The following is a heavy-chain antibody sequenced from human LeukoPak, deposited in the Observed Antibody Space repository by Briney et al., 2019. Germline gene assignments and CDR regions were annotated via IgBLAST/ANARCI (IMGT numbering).Heavy chain of an antibody. D-gene: IGHD3-22*01. CDR2: IYYSGST. CDR1: GGSISSSSYY. V-gene: IGHV4-39*01. CDR3: ARCHYDSSGSPDY. J-gene: IGHJ4*02. Sequence: PSETLSLTCTVSGGSISSSSYYWGWIRQPPGKGLEWLGSIYYSGSTYYNPSLKSRVTISVDTSKNQFSLKLSSVTAADTAVYYCARCHYDSSGSPDYWGQGTLVTVSS.